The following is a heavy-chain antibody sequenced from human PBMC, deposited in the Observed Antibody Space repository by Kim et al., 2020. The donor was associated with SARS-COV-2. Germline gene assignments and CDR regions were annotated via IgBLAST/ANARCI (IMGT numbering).Heavy chain of an antibody. CDR3: AKDLGGRWRIVVVTAIPRSIDY. D-gene: IGHD2-21*02. V-gene: IGHV3-23*01. Sequence: GGSLRLSCAASGFTFSSYAMSWVRQAPGKGLEWVSAISGSGGSTYYADSVKGRFTISRDNSKNTLYLQMNSLRAEDTAVYYCAKDLGGRWRIVVVTAIPRSIDYWGQGTLVTVSS. CDR2: ISGSGGST. CDR1: GFTFSSYA. J-gene: IGHJ4*02.